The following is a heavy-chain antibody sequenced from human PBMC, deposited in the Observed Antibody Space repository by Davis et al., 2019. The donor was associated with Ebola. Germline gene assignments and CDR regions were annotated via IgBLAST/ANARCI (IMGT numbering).Heavy chain of an antibody. Sequence: SVKVSCKASGGTFSSYAISWVRQAPGQGLEWMGGIIPIFGTANYAQKFQGRVTITADESTSTAYMELSSLRSEDTAVYYCARGTAKSIVATITHYYYDMDVWGQGTTVIVSS. CDR2: IIPIFGTA. V-gene: IGHV1-69*13. J-gene: IGHJ6*02. CDR3: ARGTAKSIVATITHYYYDMDV. D-gene: IGHD5-12*01. CDR1: GGTFSSYA.